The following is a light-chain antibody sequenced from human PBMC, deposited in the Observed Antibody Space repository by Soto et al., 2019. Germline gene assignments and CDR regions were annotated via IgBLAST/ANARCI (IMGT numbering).Light chain of an antibody. CDR1: QSVSSIY. CDR3: QQYGSSLLT. V-gene: IGKV3-20*01. J-gene: IGKJ4*01. CDR2: GAS. Sequence: EIVLTQSPGTLSLSPGERATLSCRASQSVSSIYLAWYQQKPGQAPRLLIYGASSRATGIPDRFSGSGSGTDFTLNIIRLEPEDFAVYYCQQYGSSLLTFGGGTKVDIK.